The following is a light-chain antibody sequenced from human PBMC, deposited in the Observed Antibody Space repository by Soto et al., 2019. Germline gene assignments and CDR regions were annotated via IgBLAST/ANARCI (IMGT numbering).Light chain of an antibody. CDR1: QSVSTY. CDR3: QQRGHWPRT. J-gene: IGKJ1*01. CDR2: EAS. Sequence: EVLLTQSPATMSLFPGKGATLSCRSSQSVSTYLAWYQQKPGQAPRLLIFEASKRATGIPDRISGSGSGTDFTLTISSLEPEDFAVYYCQQRGHWPRTFGQGTKVDIK. V-gene: IGKV3-11*01.